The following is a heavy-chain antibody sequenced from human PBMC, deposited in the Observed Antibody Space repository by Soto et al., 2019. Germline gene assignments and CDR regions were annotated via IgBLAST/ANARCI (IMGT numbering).Heavy chain of an antibody. D-gene: IGHD2-21*01. CDR2: INGDGTVT. CDR3: ASASVADAFEL. Sequence: EMQLVESGGGLVQPGGSLRLSCTVSGFTFSDYWMHWVRQTPGKGLMWVSRINGDGTVTSYADSVEGRYTISRDNAKNTLYLQVNSLRAEDTAVYYCASASVADAFELWGQGTMVAVSS. V-gene: IGHV3-74*01. CDR1: GFTFSDYW. J-gene: IGHJ3*01.